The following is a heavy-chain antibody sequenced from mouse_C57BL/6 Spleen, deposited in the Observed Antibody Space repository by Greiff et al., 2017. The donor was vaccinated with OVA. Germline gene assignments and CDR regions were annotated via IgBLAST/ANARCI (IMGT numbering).Heavy chain of an antibody. D-gene: IGHD1-1*01. CDR1: GYTFTSYW. V-gene: IGHV1-64*01. CDR3: ARRITSVVATDYFDY. J-gene: IGHJ2*01. CDR2: IHPNSGST. Sequence: QVQLQQPGAELVKPGASVKLSCKASGYTFTSYWMHWVKQRPGQGLEWIGMIHPNSGSTNYNEKFKSKATLTVDKSSSTAYMQLSSLTSEDSAVYYCARRITSVVATDYFDYWGQGTTLTVSS.